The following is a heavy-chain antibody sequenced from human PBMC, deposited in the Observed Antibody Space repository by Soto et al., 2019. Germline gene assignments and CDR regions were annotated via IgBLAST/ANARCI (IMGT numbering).Heavy chain of an antibody. D-gene: IGHD6-19*01. V-gene: IGHV3-30*18. CDR3: AKDQRRQWLPGIDY. J-gene: IGHJ4*02. Sequence: GSLRLSCAASGFTFSSYGMHWVRQAPGKGLEWVAVISYDGSNKYYADSVKGRFTISRDNSKNTLYLQMNSLRAEDTAVYYCAKDQRRQWLPGIDYWGQGTLVTVSS. CDR2: ISYDGSNK. CDR1: GFTFSSYG.